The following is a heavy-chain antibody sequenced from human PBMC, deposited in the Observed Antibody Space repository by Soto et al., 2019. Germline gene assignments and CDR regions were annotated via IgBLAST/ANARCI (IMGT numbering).Heavy chain of an antibody. D-gene: IGHD6-13*01. Sequence: SETLSPTCTLSGVSISSYYCSWIRQPPGKGLEWIGYVSYRTTTNNNPSLESRVIMSLDTSKNQISLKLSSVTAADTAVYYCARVNLGGITSAGMDYWGQGTLVTVSS. CDR3: ARVNLGGITSAGMDY. CDR2: VSYRTTT. J-gene: IGHJ4*02. CDR1: GVSISSYY. V-gene: IGHV4-59*01.